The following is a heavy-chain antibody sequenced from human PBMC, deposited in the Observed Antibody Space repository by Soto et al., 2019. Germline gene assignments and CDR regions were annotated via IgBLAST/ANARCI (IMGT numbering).Heavy chain of an antibody. CDR3: ARDGPHPRCEAFWAFDI. CDR2: ISRDSRRI. CDR1: GFRFDDYG. V-gene: IGHV3-9*01. Sequence: LRLSCEVSGFRFDDYGMHWVRQAPGMGLEWIAGISRDSRRISYAVSMKGRFTISRDNAKNTLYLQMNSLRAEDPAVYYCARDGPHPRCEAFWAFDIWGQGTMVT. J-gene: IGHJ3*02.